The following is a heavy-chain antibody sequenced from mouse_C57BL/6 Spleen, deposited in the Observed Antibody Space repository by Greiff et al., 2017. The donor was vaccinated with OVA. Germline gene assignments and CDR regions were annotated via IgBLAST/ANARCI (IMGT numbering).Heavy chain of an antibody. CDR1: GFTFSSYA. V-gene: IGHV5-4*01. CDR3: ARDGDYGNYY. J-gene: IGHJ2*01. CDR2: ISDGGSYT. D-gene: IGHD2-1*01. Sequence: DVQLVESGGGLVKPGGSLKLSCAASGFTFSSYAMPWVRQTPEKRLEWVATISDGGSYTYYPDNVKGRFTISRDNAKNNLYLQMSHLKSEDTAMYYCARDGDYGNYYWGQGTTLTVSS.